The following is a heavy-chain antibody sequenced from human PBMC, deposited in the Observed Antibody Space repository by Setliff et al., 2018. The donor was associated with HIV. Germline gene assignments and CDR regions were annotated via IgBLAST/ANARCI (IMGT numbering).Heavy chain of an antibody. CDR1: GGTFSSYA. Sequence: GASVKVSCKASGGTFSSYAISWVRQAPGQGLEWMGGIIPILATANYAQKFQGRVTINTDESTSTAYMEVTSLTSEDTAVYYCTRASGFGELLHGFDIWGQGTMVPSPQ. D-gene: IGHD3-10*01. J-gene: IGHJ3*02. CDR2: IIPILATA. V-gene: IGHV1-69*05. CDR3: TRASGFGELLHGFDI.